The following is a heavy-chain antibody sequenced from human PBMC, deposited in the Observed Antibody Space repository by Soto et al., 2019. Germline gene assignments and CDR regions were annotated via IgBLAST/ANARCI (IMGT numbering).Heavy chain of an antibody. CDR1: GFTFSSYG. J-gene: IGHJ6*02. V-gene: IGHV3-30*18. CDR2: ISYDGSNK. Sequence: PGGSLRLSCAASGFTFSSYGMHWVRQAPGKGLEWVAVISYDGSNKYYADSVKGRFTISRDNSKNTLYLQMNSLRAEDTAVYYYAKDISLMGIAAAGPTPNNYYYYGMDVWGQGTRVTVPS. D-gene: IGHD6-13*01. CDR3: AKDISLMGIAAAGPTPNNYYYYGMDV.